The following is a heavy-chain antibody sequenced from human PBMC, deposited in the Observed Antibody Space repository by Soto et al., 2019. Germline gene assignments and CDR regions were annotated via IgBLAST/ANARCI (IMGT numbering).Heavy chain of an antibody. CDR1: GDAFQSYA. V-gene: IGHV1-69*06. D-gene: IGHD5-12*01. CDR2: IIPSYDRT. CDR3: AKDHPGYSGYDY. J-gene: IGHJ4*02. Sequence: SVKVSCKASGDAFQSYANHWVRQAPGQGLEYMGRIIPSYDRTKYAQKFQGRLTVTADMYTSTVYMELSSLRSEDTAVYYCAKDHPGYSGYDYWGQGTLVTVSS.